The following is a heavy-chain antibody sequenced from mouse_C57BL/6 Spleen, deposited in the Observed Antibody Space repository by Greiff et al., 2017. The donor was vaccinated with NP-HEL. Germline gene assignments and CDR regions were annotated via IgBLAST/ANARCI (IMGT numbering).Heavy chain of an antibody. CDR2: IYPGDGDT. CDR3: AREEGYYYGLDY. V-gene: IGHV1-82*01. J-gene: IGHJ2*01. D-gene: IGHD1-1*01. CDR1: GYAFSSSW. Sequence: VKLVESGPELVKPGASVKISCKASGYAFSSSWMNWVKQRPGKGLEWIGRIYPGDGDTNYNGKFKGKATLTADKSSSTAYMQLSSLTSEDSAVYFCAREEGYYYGLDYWGQGTTLTVSS.